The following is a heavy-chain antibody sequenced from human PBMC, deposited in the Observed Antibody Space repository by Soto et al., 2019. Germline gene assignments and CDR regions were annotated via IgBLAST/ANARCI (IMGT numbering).Heavy chain of an antibody. J-gene: IGHJ5*02. CDR1: GYTFTSYY. Sequence: ASVKVSCKASGYTFTSYYMHWVRQAPGQGLEWMGIINPSGGSTSYAQKFQGRVTMTRDTSTSTVYMELSSLRSEDTAVYYCARGLGYYDSSGYPNRKNWFDPWGRGTLVTVSS. CDR3: ARGLGYYDSSGYPNRKNWFDP. V-gene: IGHV1-46*01. CDR2: INPSGGST. D-gene: IGHD3-22*01.